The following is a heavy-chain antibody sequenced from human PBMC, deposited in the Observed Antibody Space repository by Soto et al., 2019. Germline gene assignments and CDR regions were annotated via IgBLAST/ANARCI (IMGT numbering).Heavy chain of an antibody. CDR3: AREYTYGSNFFDC. J-gene: IGHJ4*02. CDR2: ISYSGST. V-gene: IGHV4-31*03. D-gene: IGHD2-2*02. CDR1: GGSISSSSHY. Sequence: TLSLTCTVSGGSISSSSHYWGWLRQPPGKGLGWIGYISYSGSTYYNPSLKSRVIISVDTSKNQFSLSLTSVTAADTAVYYCAREYTYGSNFFDCWGQGALVTVSS.